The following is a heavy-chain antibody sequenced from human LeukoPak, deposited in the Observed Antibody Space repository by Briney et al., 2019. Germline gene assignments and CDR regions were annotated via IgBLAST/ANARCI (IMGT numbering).Heavy chain of an antibody. CDR1: VYTFTVYY. D-gene: IGHD3-10*01. Sequence: ASVTVSCKASVYTFTVYYMHWVRQAPGQGREWMGWINPNSGGTNYAQKFQGRGTMTRDTSISTAYMELSRLRSDDTAVYYCARVVRGVISGWFDPWGQGTLVTVSS. CDR3: ARVVRGVISGWFDP. V-gene: IGHV1-2*02. CDR2: INPNSGGT. J-gene: IGHJ5*02.